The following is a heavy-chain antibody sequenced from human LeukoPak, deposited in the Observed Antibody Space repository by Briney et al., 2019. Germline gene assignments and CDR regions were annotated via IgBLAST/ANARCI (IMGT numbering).Heavy chain of an antibody. CDR3: ARDFPHRYSYGYHNWFDP. Sequence: ASVKVSCKASGYTFTSYYMHWVRQAPGQGLEWMGWINPNSGDTNYAQKFQGRVTMTRDTSISTAYMELSRLRSDDTAVYYCARDFPHRYSYGYHNWFDPWGQGTLVTVSS. V-gene: IGHV1-2*02. CDR2: INPNSGDT. CDR1: GYTFTSYY. D-gene: IGHD5-18*01. J-gene: IGHJ5*02.